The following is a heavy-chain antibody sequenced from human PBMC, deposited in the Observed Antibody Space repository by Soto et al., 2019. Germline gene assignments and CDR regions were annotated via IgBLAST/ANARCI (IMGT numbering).Heavy chain of an antibody. CDR2: ISGSGGST. J-gene: IGHJ4*02. D-gene: IGHD2-21*01. Sequence: HPGGSLRLSCAATGFTFSLYAMTWVRQAPGKGLEWVSGISGSGGSTYYTDSVKGRFTISRDKSKNTLYLQMNSLRAEDTAVYYCVKGSSRGDGPLHWGQGTLVTVSS. CDR3: VKGSSRGDGPLH. V-gene: IGHV3-23*01. CDR1: GFTFSLYA.